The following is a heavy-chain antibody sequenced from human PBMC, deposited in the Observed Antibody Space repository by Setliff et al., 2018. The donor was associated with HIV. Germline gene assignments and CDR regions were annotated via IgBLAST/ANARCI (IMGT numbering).Heavy chain of an antibody. CDR2: IFYSGIT. Sequence: PSETLSLTCTVSGASISSHYWSWIRQPPGKGLEWIGSIFYSGITYYNPSLKSRVTISVDTANNHFSLNLRSVTAADTAVYYCTRFNALLGSTTYYDYWGQGVLVTVSS. J-gene: IGHJ4*02. CDR1: GASISSHY. D-gene: IGHD3-10*01. CDR3: TRFNALLGSTTYYDY. V-gene: IGHV4-59*11.